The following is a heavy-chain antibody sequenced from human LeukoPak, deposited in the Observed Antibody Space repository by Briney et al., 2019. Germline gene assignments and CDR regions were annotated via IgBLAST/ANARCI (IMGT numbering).Heavy chain of an antibody. CDR3: ARGPGDVVVTAIQYFQH. Sequence: SETLSLTCTVSGGSISSHYWSWIRQPPGKGLEWIGYIYYSGSTYYNPSLKSRVIISVDASKNQFSLKLSSVNAADTAVYYCARGPGDVVVTAIQYFQHWGQGTLVTVSS. V-gene: IGHV4-30-4*01. J-gene: IGHJ1*01. CDR1: GGSISSHY. D-gene: IGHD2-21*02. CDR2: IYYSGST.